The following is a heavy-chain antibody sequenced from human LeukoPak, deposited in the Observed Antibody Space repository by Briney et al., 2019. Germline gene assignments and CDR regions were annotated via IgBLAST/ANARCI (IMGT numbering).Heavy chain of an antibody. CDR2: ISGSGVST. J-gene: IGHJ6*02. D-gene: IGHD6-13*01. Sequence: GGSLRLSCAASGFRFSSYAMSWGRQAPGKGLEWVSAISGSGVSTYYADSVKGRFTVSRDNSKNTLYLQMSSLRAEDTAVYYCASRRVIAAAGTYYYYGMDVWGQGTTVTVSS. V-gene: IGHV3-23*01. CDR3: ASRRVIAAAGTYYYYGMDV. CDR1: GFRFSSYA.